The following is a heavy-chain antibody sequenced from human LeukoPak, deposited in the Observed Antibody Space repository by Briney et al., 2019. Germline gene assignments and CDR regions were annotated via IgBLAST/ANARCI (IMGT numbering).Heavy chain of an antibody. D-gene: IGHD3-10*01. Sequence: PSETLSLTCTVSGGSISSGSYYWSWIRQPAGKGLEWIGRIYTSGSTNYNPSLKSRVTISIDTSNNHFSLKVTSVTAADTAVYYCARLPYYYGSGSFSYWGQGTLVTVSS. CDR1: GGSISSGSYY. CDR2: IYTSGST. CDR3: ARLPYYYGSGSFSY. V-gene: IGHV4-61*02. J-gene: IGHJ4*02.